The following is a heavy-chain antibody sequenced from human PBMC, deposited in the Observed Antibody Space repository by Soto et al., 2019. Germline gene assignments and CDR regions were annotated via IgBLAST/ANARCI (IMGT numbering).Heavy chain of an antibody. CDR3: ARSGSPTYYDISTGYYAYYYYYYMDV. Sequence: SETMCVRWSVAGGSIGGFGGSWLRQPPGKGLEWIGYIYYSGSTNYNPSLKSRVTISVDTSKNQFSLKLSSVTAADTAVYYCARSGSPTYYDISTGYYAYYYYYYMDVWGKGTTVTVSS. V-gene: IGHV4-59*08. CDR1: GGSIGGFG. CDR2: IYYSGST. D-gene: IGHD3-9*01. J-gene: IGHJ6*03.